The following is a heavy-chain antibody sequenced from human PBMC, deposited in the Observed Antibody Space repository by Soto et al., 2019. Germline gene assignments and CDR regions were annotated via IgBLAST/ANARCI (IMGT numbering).Heavy chain of an antibody. J-gene: IGHJ5*02. CDR2: ISHTGLT. V-gene: IGHV4-30-4*01. CDR1: GGSINSGDYY. CDR3: ARAEGITGSTWFDP. Sequence: PSETLSLTXTVSGGSINSGDYYWSWIRQSPGKGLEWIAYISHTGLTDFNPSLKSRLSISEDTSKNQIYLKLNSVTAADTAVYYCARAEGITGSTWFDPWGHGVLVTVSS. D-gene: IGHD1-7*01.